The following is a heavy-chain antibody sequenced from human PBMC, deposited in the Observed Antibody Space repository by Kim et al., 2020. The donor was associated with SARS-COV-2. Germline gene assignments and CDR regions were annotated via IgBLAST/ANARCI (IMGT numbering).Heavy chain of an antibody. CDR2: ISWNSGSI. V-gene: IGHV3-9*01. CDR1: GFTFDDYA. D-gene: IGHD3-10*01. J-gene: IGHJ6*03. CDR3: AKDGGGSGSYYYDYYYMDV. Sequence: GGSLRLSCAASGFTFDDYAMHWVRQVPGKGLEWVSGISWNSGSIGYADSVKGRFTISRDNAKNSMYLQMNSLRAEDTALYYCAKDGGGSGSYYYDYYYMDVWGKGTTVTVSS.